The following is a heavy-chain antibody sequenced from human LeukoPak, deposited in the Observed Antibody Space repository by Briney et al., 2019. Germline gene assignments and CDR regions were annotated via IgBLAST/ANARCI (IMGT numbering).Heavy chain of an antibody. J-gene: IGHJ4*02. D-gene: IGHD2-21*02. Sequence: ASVKVSCKASGYTLTGHYIHWVRQAPGQGLEWMGWISAYNGNTNYAQKLQGRVTMTTDTSTSTAYMELRSLRSDDTAVYYCAMGSQTYCGGDCYEYYFDYWGQGTLVTVSS. CDR1: GYTLTGHY. CDR2: ISAYNGNT. V-gene: IGHV1-18*04. CDR3: AMGSQTYCGGDCYEYYFDY.